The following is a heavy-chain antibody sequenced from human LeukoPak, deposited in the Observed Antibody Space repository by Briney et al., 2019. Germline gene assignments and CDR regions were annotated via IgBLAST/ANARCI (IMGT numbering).Heavy chain of an antibody. J-gene: IGHJ3*02. Sequence: PGGSLRLSCAASGFTFSGYWMSWVRQAPGKGLEWVANIKQDGSEKYYVDSVKGRFAISRDNAKNSLYLQMNSLRAEDTAIYYCASTILTGYDHDAFDIWGQGTMVTVSS. CDR2: IKQDGSEK. D-gene: IGHD3-9*01. CDR3: ASTILTGYDHDAFDI. CDR1: GFTFSGYW. V-gene: IGHV3-7*01.